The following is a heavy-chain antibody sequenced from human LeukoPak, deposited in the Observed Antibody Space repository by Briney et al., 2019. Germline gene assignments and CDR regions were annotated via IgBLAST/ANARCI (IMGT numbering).Heavy chain of an antibody. Sequence: ASVKVSCKVSGYTLTELSMHWVRQAPGKGLEWMGGFDPEDGETIYAQKFQGRVTMTEDTSTDTAYMELSSLRSEDTAVYYCATDLRLGIFHWFDPWGQGTLVTVSS. CDR1: GYTLTELS. CDR3: ATDLRLGIFHWFDP. J-gene: IGHJ5*02. V-gene: IGHV1-24*01. CDR2: FDPEDGET. D-gene: IGHD7-27*01.